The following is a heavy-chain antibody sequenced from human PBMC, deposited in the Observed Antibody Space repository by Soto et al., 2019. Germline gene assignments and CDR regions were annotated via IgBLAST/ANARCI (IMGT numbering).Heavy chain of an antibody. J-gene: IGHJ3*01. V-gene: IGHV4-34*01. D-gene: IGHD3-16*02. Sequence: QVQLQQWGAGLLKPSETLSLTCAGYGGSFTDYYWTWIRQPPGKGLKWIGQISHGGITNYNPSLKNRVTISLDTSKYQFSLKVISVTAADTAVYFCARVRASLLSPAFDFWGQGTLVSVSS. CDR3: ARVRASLLSPAFDF. CDR1: GGSFTDYY. CDR2: ISHGGIT.